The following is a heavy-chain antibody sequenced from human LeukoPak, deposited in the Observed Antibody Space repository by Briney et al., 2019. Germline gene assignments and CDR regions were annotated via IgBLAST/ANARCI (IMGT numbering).Heavy chain of an antibody. CDR3: ARTQWELLNWFDP. J-gene: IGHJ5*02. CDR1: GGTFSSYA. V-gene: IGHV1-69*13. CDR2: IIPIFGTA. D-gene: IGHD1-26*01. Sequence: GASVKVSCKASGGTFSSYAISWVRQAPGQGLEWMGRIIPIFGTANYAQKFQGRVTITPDESTSTAYMELSSLRSEDTAVYYCARTQWELLNWFDPWGQGTLVTVSS.